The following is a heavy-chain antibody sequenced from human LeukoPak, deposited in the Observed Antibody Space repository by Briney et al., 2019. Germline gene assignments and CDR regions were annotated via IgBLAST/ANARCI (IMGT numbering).Heavy chain of an antibody. CDR2: ISSSSSTI. Sequence: PGGSLRLSCAASGFTFSSYSMNWVRQAPGKGLEWVSYISSSSSTIYYADSVKGRFTISRDNAKNSLYLQMNSLRAEDTAVYYCARDMGGWQTYFDYWGQGTLVTVSS. J-gene: IGHJ4*02. CDR3: ARDMGGWQTYFDY. D-gene: IGHD6-19*01. V-gene: IGHV3-48*01. CDR1: GFTFSSYS.